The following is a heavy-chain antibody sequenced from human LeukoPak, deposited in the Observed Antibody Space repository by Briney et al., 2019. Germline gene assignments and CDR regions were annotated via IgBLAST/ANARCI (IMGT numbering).Heavy chain of an antibody. CDR2: IRRKAHDWTP. CDR3: TRAGGYDNYLDY. Sequence: PGRSLRLSCTISGFIFGGYGFNWVRQAPGKGLEWVGFIRRKAHDWTPQYAASVQGRFTISRDDSKSVAYLQMNTLKTEDTGIYYCTRAGGYDNYLDYWGQGTLVTVSS. CDR1: GFIFGGYG. J-gene: IGHJ4*02. D-gene: IGHD5-12*01. V-gene: IGHV3-49*04.